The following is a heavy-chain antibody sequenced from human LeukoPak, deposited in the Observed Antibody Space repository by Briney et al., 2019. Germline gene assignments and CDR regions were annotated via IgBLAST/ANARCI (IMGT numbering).Heavy chain of an antibody. CDR1: GGSISSYY. J-gene: IGHJ4*02. CDR2: IYYSGST. Sequence: SETLSLTCTVSGGSISSYYWSWIRQPPGKGLEWIGYIYYSGSTNYNPSLKSRVTISVDRSKNQFSLKLSPVTAADTAVYYCARLKNWGGIQPYDYWGQGTLVTVSS. V-gene: IGHV4-59*08. CDR3: ARLKNWGGIQPYDY. D-gene: IGHD5-18*01.